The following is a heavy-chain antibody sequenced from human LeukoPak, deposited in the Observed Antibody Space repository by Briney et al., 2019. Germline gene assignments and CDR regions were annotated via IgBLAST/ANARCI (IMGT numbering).Heavy chain of an antibody. Sequence: GGSLRLSCAASGFTFRNHAMHWVRQGPGKGPEWLAVISFDGVNIYYADSVKGRFTISRDNSKNTLYLQMNSLRAEDTAVYYCARASSGVGATTPDYWGQGTLVTVSS. V-gene: IGHV3-30*14. CDR2: ISFDGVNI. CDR3: ARASSGVGATTPDY. CDR1: GFTFRNHA. J-gene: IGHJ4*02. D-gene: IGHD1-26*01.